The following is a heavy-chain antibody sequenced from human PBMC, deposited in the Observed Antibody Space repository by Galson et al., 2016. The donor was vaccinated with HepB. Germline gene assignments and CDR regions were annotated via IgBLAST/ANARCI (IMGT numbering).Heavy chain of an antibody. Sequence: SLRLSCAASGFTFSTYALSWVRQAPGKGLEWVSGISWTGGSIYYADSVKGRLTLSRDNSKNTLFLQMNSLTAEDTAVYYCARSGVYSSGWYGFDYCGQGSLVTVSS. CDR1: GFTFSTYA. CDR2: ISWTGGSI. V-gene: IGHV3-23*01. D-gene: IGHD6-19*01. CDR3: ARSGVYSSGWYGFDY. J-gene: IGHJ4*02.